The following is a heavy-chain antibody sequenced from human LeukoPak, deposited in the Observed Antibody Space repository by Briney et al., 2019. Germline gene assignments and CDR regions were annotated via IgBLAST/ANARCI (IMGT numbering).Heavy chain of an antibody. D-gene: IGHD2-2*01. J-gene: IGHJ4*02. CDR1: GGSFSGYY. Sequence: PSETLSLTCAVYGGSFSGYYWSWIRQPPGKGLEWIGEINHSGSTNYNPSLKSRVTISVDTSKNQFSLKLSSVTAADTAVYCCARASPFVVVPAAFDYWGQGTLVTVSS. V-gene: IGHV4-34*01. CDR2: INHSGST. CDR3: ARASPFVVVPAAFDY.